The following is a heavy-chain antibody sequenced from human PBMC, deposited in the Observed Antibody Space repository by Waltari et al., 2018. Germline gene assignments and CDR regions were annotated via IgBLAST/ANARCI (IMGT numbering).Heavy chain of an antibody. D-gene: IGHD2-2*01. CDR1: GGTFSIYT. Sequence: QVQLVHSGAEVKKPGSSVKVSCRASGGTFSIYTISWVQQAPGQGLEWVARIIPTLGIANYAQKCQGRVTITADKSTSTAYMELSSLRSEDTAVYYCARSTAHWYFDLWGRGTLVTVSS. CDR3: ARSTAHWYFDL. V-gene: IGHV1-69*02. J-gene: IGHJ2*01. CDR2: IIPTLGIA.